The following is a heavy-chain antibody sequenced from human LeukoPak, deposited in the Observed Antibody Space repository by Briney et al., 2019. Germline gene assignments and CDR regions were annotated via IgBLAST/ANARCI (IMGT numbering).Heavy chain of an antibody. J-gene: IGHJ4*02. CDR2: MNPNSGNT. V-gene: IGHV1-8*01. Sequence: GASVKVSCKASGYTFTSYDINWVRHATGQGLEWMEWMNPNSGNTGYAQKFQGRVTMTRNTSISTAYMELSSLRSEDTAVYYCASGGSMVRGVNEDYWGQGTLVTVSS. CDR1: GYTFTSYD. D-gene: IGHD3-10*01. CDR3: ASGGSMVRGVNEDY.